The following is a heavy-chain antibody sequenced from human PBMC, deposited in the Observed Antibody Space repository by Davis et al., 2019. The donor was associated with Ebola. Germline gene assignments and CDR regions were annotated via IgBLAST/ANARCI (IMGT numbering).Heavy chain of an antibody. Sequence: ASVKVSCKASGYTFTSYAMHWVRQAPGQRLEWMGWINAGNGNTKYSQKFQGRVTMTTGTSTSTAYMELRSLRSDDTAVYYSARDRTPILEWLLSGYYYGMDVWGQGTTVTVSS. CDR1: GYTFTSYA. D-gene: IGHD3-3*01. J-gene: IGHJ6*02. CDR3: ARDRTPILEWLLSGYYYGMDV. V-gene: IGHV1-3*01. CDR2: INAGNGNT.